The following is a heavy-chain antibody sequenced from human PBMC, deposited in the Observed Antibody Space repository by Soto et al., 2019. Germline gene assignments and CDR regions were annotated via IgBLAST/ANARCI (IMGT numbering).Heavy chain of an antibody. D-gene: IGHD6-19*01. CDR3: AKTANGWFSAFDI. J-gene: IGHJ3*02. CDR1: GLTFISYA. CDR2: ISGSGGTT. Sequence: GVLRLSCAASGLTFISYARSWVRQAPGKGLEWVSAISGSGGTTYYADSVKGRFTFSRDNSKNTLYLQMNSLRAEDTAVYYCAKTANGWFSAFDIWGQGTMVTVSS. V-gene: IGHV3-23*01.